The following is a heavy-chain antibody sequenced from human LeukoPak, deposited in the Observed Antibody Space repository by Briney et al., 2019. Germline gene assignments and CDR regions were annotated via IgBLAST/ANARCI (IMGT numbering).Heavy chain of an antibody. CDR1: GVSISSYY. CDR3: AREGTSGTHLNWFDP. Sequence: SSETLSLTCTVSGVSISSYYWSWIQQPPGKGLEWIGHIYGSGSTNYNPSLKSRVTLSVDTSKNQFSLKLSSVTAADTAVYYCAREGTSGTHLNWFDPWGQGTLVTVSS. D-gene: IGHD1-1*01. J-gene: IGHJ5*02. CDR2: IYGSGST. V-gene: IGHV4-59*01.